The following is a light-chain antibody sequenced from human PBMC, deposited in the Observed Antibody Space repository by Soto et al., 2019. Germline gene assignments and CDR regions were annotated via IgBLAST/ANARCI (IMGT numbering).Light chain of an antibody. CDR3: QQYGGSPRT. CDR2: GAS. J-gene: IGKJ1*01. V-gene: IGKV3-20*01. CDR1: QSISSNF. Sequence: EIVLTQSPGTLSLSPGEGATLSCRASQSISSNFLAWYQQKRGQAPRLLIHGASNRATGIPDRFSGSGSGTDFTLTITRLEPEDFAVSYCQQYGGSPRTFGQGTKVDIK.